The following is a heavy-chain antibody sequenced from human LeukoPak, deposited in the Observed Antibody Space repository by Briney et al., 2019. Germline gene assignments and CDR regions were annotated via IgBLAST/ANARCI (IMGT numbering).Heavy chain of an antibody. V-gene: IGHV5-10-1*01. CDR3: ARGYGSGRYHFDY. CDR2: IDPSDSYT. Sequence: GESLKISCKGSGYSFTSHWISWVRQMPGKGLEWMGRIDPSDSYTNYSPSFQGHVTISADKSISTAYLQWSSLKASDTAMYYRARGYGSGRYHFDYWGQGTLVTVSS. CDR1: GYSFTSHW. J-gene: IGHJ4*02. D-gene: IGHD3-10*01.